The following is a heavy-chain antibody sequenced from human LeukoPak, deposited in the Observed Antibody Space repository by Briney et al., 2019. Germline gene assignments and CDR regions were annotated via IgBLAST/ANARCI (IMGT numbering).Heavy chain of an antibody. CDR2: IWYDASNK. V-gene: IGHV3-33*08. J-gene: IGHJ5*02. CDR1: GFTFSSYA. D-gene: IGHD3-10*01. Sequence: GRSLRLSCAASGFTFSSYAMHWVRQAPGKGLEWVAVIWYDASNKYYADSVKGRFTISRDNSKNTLYLQMNSLRVEDTALYFCARDPRENYYGSGSPDPYNWFDPWGQGTLVTVSS. CDR3: ARDPRENYYGSGSPDPYNWFDP.